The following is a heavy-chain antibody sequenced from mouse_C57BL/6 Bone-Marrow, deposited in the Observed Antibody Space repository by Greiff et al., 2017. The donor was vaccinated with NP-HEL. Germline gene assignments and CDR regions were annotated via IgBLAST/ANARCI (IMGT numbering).Heavy chain of an antibody. CDR1: GFPITSGYY. D-gene: IGHD2-3*01. CDR2: ITHSGAT. Sequence: QVQLKESGPGLVKPSQSLFLTCSITGFPITSGYYWIWIRQSPGKPLEWMGYITHSGATFYNPSLQSPISITRETSKNQFVLQLKSVTTEETAMYYCARDYDGYWYFDVWGTGTTVTVSS. CDR3: ARDYDGYWYFDV. J-gene: IGHJ1*03. V-gene: IGHV12-3*01.